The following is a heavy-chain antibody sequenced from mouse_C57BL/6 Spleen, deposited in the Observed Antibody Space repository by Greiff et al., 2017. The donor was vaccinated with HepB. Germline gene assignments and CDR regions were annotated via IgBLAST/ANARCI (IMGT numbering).Heavy chain of an antibody. J-gene: IGHJ2*01. CDR3: ARDAVVADFDY. CDR2: INPGSGGT. V-gene: IGHV1-54*01. D-gene: IGHD1-1*01. CDR1: GYAFTNYL. Sequence: QVQLQQSGAELVRPGTSVKVSCKASGYAFTNYLIEWVKQRPGQGLEWIGVINPGSGGTNYNEKFKGKATLTADKSSSTAYMQLSSLTSEDSAVYCCARDAVVADFDYWGQGTTLTVSS.